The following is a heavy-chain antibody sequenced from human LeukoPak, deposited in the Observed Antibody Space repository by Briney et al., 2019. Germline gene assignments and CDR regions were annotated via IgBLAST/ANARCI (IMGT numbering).Heavy chain of an antibody. CDR1: GGSISSSTYY. CDR3: ARQGVGATDC. CDR2: ITYSGST. J-gene: IGHJ4*02. Sequence: SETLSLACTVSGGSISSSTYYWAWIRQSPGKGLEWIGSITYSGSTYYNPSLESRVTISVDTSKNQFSLRLISVTAVDTAVYYCARQGVGATDCWGQGTLVTVSS. V-gene: IGHV4-39*01. D-gene: IGHD1-26*01.